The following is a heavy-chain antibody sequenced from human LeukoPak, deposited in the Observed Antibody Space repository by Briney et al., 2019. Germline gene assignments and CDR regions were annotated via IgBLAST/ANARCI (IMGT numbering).Heavy chain of an antibody. J-gene: IGHJ6*02. Sequence: SETLSLTCTVSRGPISSYHWSWIRQPPGKGLEWIGYIYDSGSTSYNPSLKSRVTISLDTSKNQFSLKLNSVTAADTAVYYCARGPSYPSSTYYYYYGMDVWGQGTTVTVSS. CDR1: RGPISSYH. D-gene: IGHD2-2*01. CDR2: IYDSGST. CDR3: ARGPSYPSSTYYYYYGMDV. V-gene: IGHV4-59*01.